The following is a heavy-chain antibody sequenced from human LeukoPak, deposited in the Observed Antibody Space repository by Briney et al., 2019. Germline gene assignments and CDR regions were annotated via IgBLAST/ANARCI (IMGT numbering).Heavy chain of an antibody. CDR2: INPNSGGT. CDR1: GYTFTGYY. CDR3: ARGSGGSGWYNWREYYMDA. V-gene: IGHV1-2*02. Sequence: ASVKVSCKASGYTFTGYYMHWVRQAPGQGLEWMGWINPNSGGTNYAQKFQGRVTMTRDTSISTAYMELSRLRSDDTAVYYCARGSGGSGWYNWREYYMDAWGKGTTVTVSS. D-gene: IGHD6-19*01. J-gene: IGHJ6*03.